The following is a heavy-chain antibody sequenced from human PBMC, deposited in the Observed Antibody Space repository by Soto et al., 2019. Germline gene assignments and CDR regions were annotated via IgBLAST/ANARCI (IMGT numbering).Heavy chain of an antibody. Sequence: SLRLSCASSGFTFSSYAMSWVRQAPGKGLEWVSAISGSGGSTYYADSVKGRFTISRDNSKNTLYLQMNSLRAEDTAGYYXXXXRNGLXYFDSNYYYYYMDVWGKGTTVTVSS. CDR1: GFTFSSYA. J-gene: IGHJ6*03. CDR3: XXXRNGLXYFDSNYYYYYMDV. V-gene: IGHV3-23*01. CDR2: ISGSGGST. D-gene: IGHD3-9*01.